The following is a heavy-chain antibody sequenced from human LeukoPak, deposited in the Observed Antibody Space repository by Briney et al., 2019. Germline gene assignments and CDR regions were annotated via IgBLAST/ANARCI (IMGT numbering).Heavy chain of an antibody. Sequence: ASVKVSCKASGYTFTGYYMHWVRQAPGQGLEWMGWINPNSGGTNYAQKFQGRVTMTRDTSISTVYIELSRLRSDDTAVYYCARVYYGSGSYYNDYWGQGSLATVS. V-gene: IGHV1-2*02. CDR3: ARVYYGSGSYYNDY. CDR1: GYTFTGYY. D-gene: IGHD3-10*01. CDR2: INPNSGGT. J-gene: IGHJ4*02.